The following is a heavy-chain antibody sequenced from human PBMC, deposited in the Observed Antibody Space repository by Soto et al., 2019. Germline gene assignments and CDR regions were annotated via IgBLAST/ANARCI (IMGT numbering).Heavy chain of an antibody. CDR1: GASISTDGYY. CDR3: ASIGTLLGIVTNNWFDP. V-gene: IGHV4-30-4*01. D-gene: IGHD3-3*01. CDR2: MSYSGT. J-gene: IGHJ5*02. Sequence: QVHLQESGPGLLKPSQTLSLTCTVSGASISTDGYYWSWIRQPPGKGLEWIGYMSYSGTYYNPSLKSRVTTSLDRSNNQISLYLTSVTAADTAVYYCASIGTLLGIVTNNWFDPWGQGTLVTVSS.